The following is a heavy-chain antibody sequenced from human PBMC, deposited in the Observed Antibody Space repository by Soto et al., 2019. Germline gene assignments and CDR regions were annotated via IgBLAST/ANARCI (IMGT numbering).Heavy chain of an antibody. CDR3: ARDKTYYSGSGNDYIH. Sequence: QVQLVESGGGLVKPGGSLRLSCAASGFTFSDYSMSWVRLAPGKGLEWVSYISTTGRTISYADSVKGRFTISRDNAKNSLDLQMNSLRAEDTAVYYCARDKTYYSGSGNDYIHWGQGTLVTVSS. V-gene: IGHV3-11*01. D-gene: IGHD3-10*01. J-gene: IGHJ4*02. CDR1: GFTFSDYS. CDR2: ISTTGRTI.